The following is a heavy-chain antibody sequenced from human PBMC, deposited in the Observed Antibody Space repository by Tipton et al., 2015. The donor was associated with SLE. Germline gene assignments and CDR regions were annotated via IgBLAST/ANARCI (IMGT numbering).Heavy chain of an antibody. D-gene: IGHD6-19*01. CDR2: IYYRGST. V-gene: IGHV4-39*02. Sequence: TLSLTCSVSGGSISSSSYYWGWIRQPPGKGLEWIGSIYYRGSTFNNPSLKSRLTISGDTSKNHFYLSLRSATAADTAVYYCARGSTLAGFFDYWGQGTLVTVSS. CDR1: GGSISSSSYY. CDR3: ARGSTLAGFFDY. J-gene: IGHJ4*02.